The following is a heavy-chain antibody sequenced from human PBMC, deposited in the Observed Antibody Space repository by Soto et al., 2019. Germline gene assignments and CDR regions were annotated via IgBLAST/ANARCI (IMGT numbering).Heavy chain of an antibody. CDR3: ARTKGVTTIIVDY. CDR2: ISYDGSNK. CDR1: GFTFSSYA. J-gene: IGHJ4*02. D-gene: IGHD3-22*01. Sequence: PGGSLRLSCAASGFTFSSYAMHWVRQAPGKGLEWVAVISYDGSNKYYADSVKGRFTISRDNSKNTLYLQMNSLRAEDTAVYYCARTKGVTTIIVDYWGQGTMVTVAS. V-gene: IGHV3-30-3*01.